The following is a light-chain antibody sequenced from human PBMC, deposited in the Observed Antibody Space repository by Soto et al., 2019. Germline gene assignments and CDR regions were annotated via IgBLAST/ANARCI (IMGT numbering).Light chain of an antibody. Sequence: QSVLTQPPSASGSPGQSVTISCAGSISDVGGYNHVSWYQQHPGKAPKLLIYEVTKRPSGVPARFSGPKSGNTSSLTVSDLQGDDEADYYCSSYAGTNNVIFGGGTKVTVL. J-gene: IGLJ2*01. V-gene: IGLV2-8*01. CDR1: ISDVGGYNH. CDR3: SSYAGTNNVI. CDR2: EVT.